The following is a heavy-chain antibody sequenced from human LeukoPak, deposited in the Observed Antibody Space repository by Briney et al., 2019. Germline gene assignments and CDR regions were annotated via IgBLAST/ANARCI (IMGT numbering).Heavy chain of an antibody. CDR3: ARDYGSGSQNYYYYYGMDV. D-gene: IGHD3-10*01. CDR2: MNPNSGNT. CDR1: GYSFTSYD. Sequence: ASVKLCCKAAGYSFTSYDINLVRQATGQGLELMGWMNPNSGNTGYAQKFQGRVTMTRNTSIGTAYMELSSLRSEDTAVYYCARDYGSGSQNYYYYYGMDVWGQGTTVTVSS. V-gene: IGHV1-8*01. J-gene: IGHJ6*02.